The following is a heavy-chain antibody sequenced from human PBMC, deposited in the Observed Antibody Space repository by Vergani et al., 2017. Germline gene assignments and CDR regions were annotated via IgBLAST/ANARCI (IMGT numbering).Heavy chain of an antibody. CDR2: ISSSGGST. CDR3: AKDLYSSSSGTFDY. CDR1: GFTFSSYS. V-gene: IGHV3-23*04. D-gene: IGHD6-6*01. Sequence: EVQLVESGGGLVKPGGSLRLSCAASGFTFSSYSMNWVRQAPGKGLEWVSYISSSGGSTYYADSVKGRFTISRDNSKNTLYLQMNSLRAEDTAVYYCAKDLYSSSSGTFDYWGQGTLVTVSS. J-gene: IGHJ4*02.